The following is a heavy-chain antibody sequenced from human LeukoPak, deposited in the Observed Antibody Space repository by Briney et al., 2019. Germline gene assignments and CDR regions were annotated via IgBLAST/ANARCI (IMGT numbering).Heavy chain of an antibody. D-gene: IGHD3-16*01. J-gene: IGHJ1*01. CDR3: AKDDDWGRYKH. CDR2: ISPSGDIT. CDR1: GFSFSSHG. V-gene: IGHV3-23*01. Sequence: PGGSLRLSCAGSGFSFSSHGMNWARQAPGKGLEWVSGISPSGDITYYTDSVRGRFTISRDNFKNTLSLQVNSLRAEDTAMYYCAKDDDWGRYKHWGQGTLVTVSS.